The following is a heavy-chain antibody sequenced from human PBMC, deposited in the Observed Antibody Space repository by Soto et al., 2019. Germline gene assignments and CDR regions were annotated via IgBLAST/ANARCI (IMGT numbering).Heavy chain of an antibody. V-gene: IGHV4-59*01. D-gene: IGHD3-10*01. CDR2: IYYSGST. CDR1: GGSISSYY. Sequence: TSETLSLTCTVSGGSISSYYWSWIRQPPGKGLEWIGYIYYSGSTNYNPSLKSRVTISVDTSKNQFSLKLSSVTAADTAVYYCARVGWFGEFTYYYYYMDVWGKGTTVTVSS. CDR3: ARVGWFGEFTYYYYYMDV. J-gene: IGHJ6*03.